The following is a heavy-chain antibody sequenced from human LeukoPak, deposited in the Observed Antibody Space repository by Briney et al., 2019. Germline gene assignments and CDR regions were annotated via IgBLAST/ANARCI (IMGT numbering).Heavy chain of an antibody. CDR1: GGSFSAYY. CDR2: ISYDGTNK. CDR3: AKFWSGSYGRDAFDI. Sequence: LSLTCAVYGGSFSAYYWSWIRQAPGKGLEWVAVISYDGTNKYYADSVNGRFTISRDNSKNTLYLQMNGLRAEDTAVYYCAKFWSGSYGRDAFDIWGQGTMVTVSS. D-gene: IGHD3-3*01. V-gene: IGHV3-30*18. J-gene: IGHJ3*02.